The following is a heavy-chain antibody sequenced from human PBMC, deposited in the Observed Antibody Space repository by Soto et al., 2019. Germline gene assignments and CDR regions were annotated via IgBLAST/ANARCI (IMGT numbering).Heavy chain of an antibody. CDR2: TYSSGST. J-gene: IGHJ4*02. Sequence: ARSLRCTVSDGSISSAGYYCSWIRMNQGKALKWIGNTYSSGSTTSNPSPKSQVTISVDTSKNQFSLKLSSVTAADTAVYYYESVEHLDLFAYRAQRTPDPVS. V-gene: IGHV4-31*02. CDR1: DGSISSAGYY. D-gene: IGHD1-1*01. CDR3: ESVEHLDLFAY.